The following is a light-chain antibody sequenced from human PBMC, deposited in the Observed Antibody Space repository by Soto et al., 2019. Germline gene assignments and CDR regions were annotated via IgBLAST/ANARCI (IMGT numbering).Light chain of an antibody. Sequence: QSVLTQPPSASGTPGQRVTISCSGSSSNIGSNYVYWYQQLPGTAPKLLIHRNDQRPSGVPDRFSGSKSGTSASLAISGLRSEDGADFFCAVWDDSLSGVVFGGGTKLTVL. V-gene: IGLV1-47*01. CDR2: RND. CDR3: AVWDDSLSGVV. CDR1: SSNIGSNY. J-gene: IGLJ2*01.